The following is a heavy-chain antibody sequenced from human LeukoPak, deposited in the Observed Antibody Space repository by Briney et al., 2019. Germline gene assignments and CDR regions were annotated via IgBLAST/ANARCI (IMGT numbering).Heavy chain of an antibody. J-gene: IGHJ6*02. CDR3: ARHSRVTSWVMDV. V-gene: IGHV4-34*01. CDR2: INHSGST. D-gene: IGHD4-11*01. Sequence: SETLSLTCAVYGGSFSGYYWSWIRQPPGKGLEWIGEINHSGSTNYNPSLKSRVTISVDTSKNQFSLKLSSVTAADMAVYYCARHSRVTSWVMDVWGQGTTVTVSS. CDR1: GGSFSGYY.